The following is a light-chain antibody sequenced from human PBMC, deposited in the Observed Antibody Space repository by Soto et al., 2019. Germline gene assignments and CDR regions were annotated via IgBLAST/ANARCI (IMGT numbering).Light chain of an antibody. Sequence: EIVLTQSPGTLSLSPGERATLSCTASHSVSSSYLAWYQQKPGQAPSLLIYGASNRATGIPDRFSGSGSGTDFTLTISRLEPEDFAVYYCQQYDSSPRTFGQGTKVEI. CDR3: QQYDSSPRT. CDR2: GAS. V-gene: IGKV3-20*01. J-gene: IGKJ1*01. CDR1: HSVSSSY.